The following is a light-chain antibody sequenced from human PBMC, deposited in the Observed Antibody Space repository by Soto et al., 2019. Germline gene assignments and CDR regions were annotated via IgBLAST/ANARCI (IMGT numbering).Light chain of an antibody. CDR2: DVS. Sequence: QSALTQPASVSGSPGQSISISCTGTSSDVGGYEYVSSYQHHAGKAPKLMIYDVSSRPSGVSSRFSGSKSGNTASLTISGLQAEDEADYYCISYTSINLYVLGTGTKLTVL. J-gene: IGLJ1*01. V-gene: IGLV2-14*03. CDR1: SSDVGGYEY. CDR3: ISYTSINLYV.